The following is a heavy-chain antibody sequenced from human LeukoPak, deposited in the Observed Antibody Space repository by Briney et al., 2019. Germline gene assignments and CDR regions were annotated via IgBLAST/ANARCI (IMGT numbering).Heavy chain of an antibody. Sequence: PGGSLRLSCAASGFTFSSYAMNWVRQAPGKGLEWVSAISGSGGSTYYADSVKGRFTISRDNSKNTLYLQMNSLRTEDMAVYYCAKDQQQLPRGYFDYWGQGTLVTVSS. CDR1: GFTFSSYA. D-gene: IGHD6-13*01. J-gene: IGHJ4*02. V-gene: IGHV3-23*01. CDR2: ISGSGGST. CDR3: AKDQQQLPRGYFDY.